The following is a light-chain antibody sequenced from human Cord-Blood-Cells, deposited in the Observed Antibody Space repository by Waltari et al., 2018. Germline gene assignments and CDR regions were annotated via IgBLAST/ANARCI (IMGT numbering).Light chain of an antibody. CDR1: SSDYGGYTY. CDR3: SSYTSSSTVV. CDR2: DVS. J-gene: IGLJ2*01. V-gene: IGLV2-14*03. Sequence: QCALTQPAPVSGSPGRSITISCTGTSSDYGGYTYVSWYQHTPGKAPKLMIYDVSKRPSGVFNRFSGSKSGNTASLTISGLQAEDEADYYCSSYTSSSTVVFGGGTKLTVL.